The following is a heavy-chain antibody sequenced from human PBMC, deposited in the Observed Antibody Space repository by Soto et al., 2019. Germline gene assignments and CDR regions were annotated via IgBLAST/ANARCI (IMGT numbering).Heavy chain of an antibody. CDR1: GDSISSPKW. D-gene: IGHD6-19*01. CDR3: AYSTGWYRHDV. Sequence: QVQLQESGPGLVKPSGTLSLTCAVSGDSISSPKWWTWLRQPPGKGLEWIGDLLHGGTTNYNPSLKXXVTLSVDTSQNQFSLNLTSVTDADTAIYYCAYSTGWYRHDVWGQGTSVTVSS. J-gene: IGHJ3*01. CDR2: LLHGGTT. V-gene: IGHV4-4*02.